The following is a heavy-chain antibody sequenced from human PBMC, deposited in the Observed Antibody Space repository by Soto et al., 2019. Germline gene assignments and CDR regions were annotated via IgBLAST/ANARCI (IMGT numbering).Heavy chain of an antibody. V-gene: IGHV3-23*01. J-gene: IGHJ4*02. CDR3: AKPRVTTQLVFDY. CDR1: GYNFNKYA. Sequence: SMRLYCVASGYNFNKYAVSWVRQAPGKGLEWVSAISGSGGSTHYADSVKGRFTISRDNSKNTLYLQMNSLRAEDTAVYYCAKPRVTTQLVFDYWGQGTLVTVSS. D-gene: IGHD4-17*01. CDR2: ISGSGGST.